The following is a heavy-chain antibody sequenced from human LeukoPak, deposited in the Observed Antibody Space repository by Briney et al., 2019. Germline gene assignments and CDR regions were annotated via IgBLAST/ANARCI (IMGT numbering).Heavy chain of an antibody. V-gene: IGHV3-66*01. Sequence: GGSLRLSCAASGFTVSSNYMSWVRQAPGKGLEWVSVIYSGGSTYYADSVKGRFTISRDNAKNSLYLQMNSLRAEDTAVYYCARGPGTIFGVVIDYWGQGTLVTVSS. CDR1: GFTVSSNY. D-gene: IGHD3-3*01. J-gene: IGHJ4*02. CDR2: IYSGGST. CDR3: ARGPGTIFGVVIDY.